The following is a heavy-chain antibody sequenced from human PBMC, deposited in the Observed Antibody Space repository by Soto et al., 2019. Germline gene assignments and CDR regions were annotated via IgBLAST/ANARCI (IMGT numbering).Heavy chain of an antibody. CDR3: ARGQDYYYYYGMDV. CDR1: GYTFTGYY. CDR2: INPNSGGT. V-gene: IGHV1-2*04. Sequence: ASVKVSCKASGYTFTGYYMHWVRQAPGQGLEWMGWINPNSGGTNYAQKFQGWVTMTRDTSISTAYMELSRLRSDDTAVYYCARGQDYYYYYGMDVWGQGTMVTV. J-gene: IGHJ6*02.